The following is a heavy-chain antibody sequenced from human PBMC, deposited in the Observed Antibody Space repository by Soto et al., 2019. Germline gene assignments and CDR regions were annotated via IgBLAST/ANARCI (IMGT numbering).Heavy chain of an antibody. Sequence: QITLKESGPTLVKPTQTLTLTCTFSGFSLSTSGVGVGWIRQPPGKALEWLALIYWDDDKRYSPSLKSRLTITKDTSKNQVVLTMTNMDPVDTATYYCEHMPYSSSWYPLAYWYFDLWGRGTLVTVSS. CDR2: IYWDDDK. D-gene: IGHD6-13*01. CDR3: EHMPYSSSWYPLAYWYFDL. J-gene: IGHJ2*01. CDR1: GFSLSTSGVG. V-gene: IGHV2-5*02.